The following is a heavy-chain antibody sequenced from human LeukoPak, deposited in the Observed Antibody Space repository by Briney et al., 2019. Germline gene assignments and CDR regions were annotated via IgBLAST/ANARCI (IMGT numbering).Heavy chain of an antibody. Sequence: GGSLRLSCAASGFTFSTYWMHWVRQAPGKGLVWVSRISSDGSITSYADSVKGRSTISRDNAKNTLYLQMNSLRAEDTAVYYCARHLNYYFDYWGQGTLVTVSS. V-gene: IGHV3-74*01. J-gene: IGHJ4*02. D-gene: IGHD3-10*01. CDR3: ARHLNYYFDY. CDR1: GFTFSTYW. CDR2: ISSDGSIT.